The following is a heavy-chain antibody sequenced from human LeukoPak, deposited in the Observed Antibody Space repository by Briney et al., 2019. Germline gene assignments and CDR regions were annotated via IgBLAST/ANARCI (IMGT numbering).Heavy chain of an antibody. V-gene: IGHV4-59*01. Sequence: SETLSLTCTVSGGSISTYYWSWIRQPAGKGLEWIGYIYYSGSTNYNPSLKSRVTISVDTSKNQFSLKLSSVTAADMAVYYCARGYCSSTSCYGGPDAFDIWGQGTMVTVSS. D-gene: IGHD2-2*01. CDR3: ARGYCSSTSCYGGPDAFDI. CDR2: IYYSGST. CDR1: GGSISTYY. J-gene: IGHJ3*02.